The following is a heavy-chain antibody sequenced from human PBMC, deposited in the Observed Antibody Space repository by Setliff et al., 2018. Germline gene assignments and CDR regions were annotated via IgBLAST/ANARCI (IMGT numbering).Heavy chain of an antibody. CDR3: ARVGGYASAWHGIEAFDI. V-gene: IGHV1-2*02. D-gene: IGHD6-19*01. J-gene: IGHJ3*02. Sequence: ASVKVSCKTSGSIFTNYYIHWVRQAPGQGLEWMGWINANTGGTREVQKFQGRVTMTRDTSIGTAYMEVNRLTYDDTAVYYCARVGGYASAWHGIEAFDIWGQGTKVTVSS. CDR2: INANTGGT. CDR1: GSIFTNYY.